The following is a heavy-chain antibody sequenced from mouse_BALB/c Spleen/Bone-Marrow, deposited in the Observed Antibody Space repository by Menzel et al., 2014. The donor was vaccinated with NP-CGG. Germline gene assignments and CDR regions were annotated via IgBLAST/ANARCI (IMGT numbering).Heavy chain of an antibody. V-gene: IGHV1-63*02. Sequence: VKLMESGAELVGPGTSVKMSCKAAGYTFTNYWIGWIKQRPGHGLEWIGDIYPGGGYTNYNEKFQGKATLTADTSSSTAYMQLSSLTSEDSAIFYCVIRGDISGYGFAYWGQGTLVTVSA. CDR3: VIRGDISGYGFAY. J-gene: IGHJ3*01. CDR1: GYTFTNYW. D-gene: IGHD3-2*01. CDR2: IYPGGGYT.